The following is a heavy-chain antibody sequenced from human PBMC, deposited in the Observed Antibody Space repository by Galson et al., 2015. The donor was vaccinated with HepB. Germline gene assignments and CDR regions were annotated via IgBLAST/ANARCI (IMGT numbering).Heavy chain of an antibody. D-gene: IGHD3-3*01. V-gene: IGHV3-21*01. Sequence: SLRLSCAASGFTFSRYSMNWVRQAPGKGLEWVSSISSSSSSIYYSDLVKGRFTISRDNAKNSLYLHTNSLRAEDTAVYYCARDRSYDFRSGFYTSADDAFDLWGQGTMVSVSS. CDR2: ISSSSSSI. J-gene: IGHJ3*01. CDR3: ARDRSYDFRSGFYTSADDAFDL. CDR1: GFTFSRYS.